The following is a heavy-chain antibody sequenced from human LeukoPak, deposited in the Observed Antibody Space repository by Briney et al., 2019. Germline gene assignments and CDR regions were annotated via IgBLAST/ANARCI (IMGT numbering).Heavy chain of an antibody. CDR1: GGSINSYY. Sequence: PTETLSLTCTVSGGSINSYYWNWIRQPPGRGLEWIGYIFYIGITNYNPSLRSRVAISLDTSKTQFSLKLSSVTAADTAVYYCARQSQGYCAGTSCHPWFDPWGQGTLVTVSS. J-gene: IGHJ5*02. V-gene: IGHV4-59*08. CDR3: ARQSQGYCAGTSCHPWFDP. CDR2: IFYIGIT. D-gene: IGHD2-21*01.